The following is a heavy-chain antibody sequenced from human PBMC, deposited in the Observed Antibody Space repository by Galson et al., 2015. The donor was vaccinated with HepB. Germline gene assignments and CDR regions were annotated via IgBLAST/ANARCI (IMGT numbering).Heavy chain of an antibody. V-gene: IGHV3-7*04. D-gene: IGHD6-19*01. CDR1: GFTFTSHW. J-gene: IGHJ4*02. Sequence: SLRLSCAASGFTFTSHWMTWVRQAPGKGLEWVANIKQDGSEKYYVDSVKGRFTISRDNAKNSLYLQMNSLRAEDTAVYYCARGPHIAVTGKKRLDFWGQGTLVIVSS. CDR2: IKQDGSEK. CDR3: ARGPHIAVTGKKRLDF.